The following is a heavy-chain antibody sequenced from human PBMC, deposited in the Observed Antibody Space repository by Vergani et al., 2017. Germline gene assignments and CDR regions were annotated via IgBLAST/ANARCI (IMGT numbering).Heavy chain of an antibody. D-gene: IGHD3-22*01. J-gene: IGHJ3*02. CDR3: ARVNYYDSSGYYRDYAFDI. Sequence: QVQPVQSGAEVKKPGASVKVSCKASGYTFTSYGISWVRQAPGQGLEWMGWISAYNGNTKYAQKLQGRVTMTTDTSTSTAYMELRSLRSDDTAVYYGARVNYYDSSGYYRDYAFDIWGQGTMVTVSS. V-gene: IGHV1-18*01. CDR1: GYTFTSYG. CDR2: ISAYNGNT.